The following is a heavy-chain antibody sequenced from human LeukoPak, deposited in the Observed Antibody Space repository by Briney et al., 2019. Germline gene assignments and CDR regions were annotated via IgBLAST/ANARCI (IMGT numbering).Heavy chain of an antibody. D-gene: IGHD4-17*01. J-gene: IGHJ1*01. CDR2: ISYDGSNK. Sequence: PGGSLRLSCAASGFTFSSYGMHWVRQAPGKGLEWVAVISYDGSNKYYADSVKGRFTISRDNSKNTLYLQMNSLRAEDTAVYYCARDYYGDYVITKYFQHWGQGTLVTVSS. V-gene: IGHV3-30*03. CDR3: ARDYYGDYVITKYFQH. CDR1: GFTFSSYG.